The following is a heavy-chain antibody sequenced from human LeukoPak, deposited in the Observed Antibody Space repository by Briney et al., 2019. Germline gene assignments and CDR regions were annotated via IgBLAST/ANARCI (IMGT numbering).Heavy chain of an antibody. D-gene: IGHD1-26*01. CDR3: AKYSGSYYYPPNWDS. V-gene: IGHV3-23*01. Sequence: PGGSLRLSCAASGFTFSNYAMTWVRQAPGKGLEWVSGISGSGRSTYYADSVKGRFTLSRDYPENTLYLQMNSLRAEDTAVYFCAKYSGSYYYPPNWDSWGQGTLVTVSS. CDR1: GFTFSNYA. J-gene: IGHJ4*02. CDR2: ISGSGRST.